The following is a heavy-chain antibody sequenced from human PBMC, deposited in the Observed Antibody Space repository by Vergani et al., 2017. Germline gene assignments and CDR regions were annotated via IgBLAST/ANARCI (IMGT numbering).Heavy chain of an antibody. CDR2: IYPGDSDT. V-gene: IGHV5-51*01. CDR3: ARHVGRGSTIPKGIAARLPGYMDV. J-gene: IGHJ6*03. D-gene: IGHD6-6*01. Sequence: EVQLVQSGAEVKKPGESLKISCKGSGYSFTSYWIGWVRQMPGKGLEWMGIIYPGDSDTRYSPSFQGQVTISADKSISTAYLQWSSLKASDTAMYYCARHVGRGSTIPKGIAARLPGYMDVWGKGTTVTVSS. CDR1: GYSFTSYW.